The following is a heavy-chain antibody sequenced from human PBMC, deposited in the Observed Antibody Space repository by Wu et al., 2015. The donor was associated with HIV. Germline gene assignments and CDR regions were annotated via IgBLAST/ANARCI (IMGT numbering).Heavy chain of an antibody. CDR1: GGTFSSYA. CDR2: IIPIFGTA. D-gene: IGHD4-23*01. J-gene: IGHJ3*02. CDR3: ARDSSSYYGGNPGAFDI. Sequence: QVQLVQSGAEVKKPGSSVKVSCKASGGTFSSYAISWVRQAPGQGLEWMGGIIPIFGTANYAQKFQGRVTITADESTSTAYMELSSLRSEDTAVYYCARDSSSYYGGNPGAFDIWGQGTMVTVSS. V-gene: IGHV1-69*12.